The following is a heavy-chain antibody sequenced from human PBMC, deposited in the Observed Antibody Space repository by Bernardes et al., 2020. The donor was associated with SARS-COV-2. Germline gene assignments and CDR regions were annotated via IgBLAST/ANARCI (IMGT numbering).Heavy chain of an antibody. V-gene: IGHV4-39*02. CDR2: TYYSGST. CDR3: ARETYSSSRHSPYYYYYGMDV. Sequence: SETLSLTCTVSGGSISSSSYYCGWIPQPPGKGLEWIGSTYYSGSTYYNTSLKSRATISVDSTKNQFSLTLSSVTAADTAVYYCARETYSSSRHSPYYYYYGMDVWGQGTTVTVSS. J-gene: IGHJ6*02. CDR1: GGSISSSSYY. D-gene: IGHD6-13*01.